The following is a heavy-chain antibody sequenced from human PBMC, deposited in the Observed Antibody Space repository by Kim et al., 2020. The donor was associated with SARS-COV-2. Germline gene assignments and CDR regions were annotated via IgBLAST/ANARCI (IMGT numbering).Heavy chain of an antibody. CDR1: GYSFTSHW. CDR3: ARGQDSFDI. V-gene: IGHV5-51*01. CDR2: IYPGDSET. J-gene: IGHJ3*02. Sequence: GESLKISCKVSGYSFTSHWIDWVRQMPGKGLEWVGIIYPGDSETRYSPSFQGRVTISVDKSISTAYLQWSSLKASDTAMYYCARGQDSFDIWGQGTLVTVSP.